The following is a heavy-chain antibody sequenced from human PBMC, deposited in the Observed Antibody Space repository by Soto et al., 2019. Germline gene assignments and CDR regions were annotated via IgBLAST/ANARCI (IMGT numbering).Heavy chain of an antibody. CDR1: GGTFSSYA. Sequence: QVQLVQSGAEVKKPGSSVKVSCKASGGTFSSYAISWVRQAPGQGLEWMGGIIPIFGTANYAQKFQGRVTITADESTSTAYMELSSLRSEDTAVYYRASPLRIAALSSYYYGMDVWGQGTTVTVSS. CDR3: ASPLRIAALSSYYYGMDV. J-gene: IGHJ6*02. V-gene: IGHV1-69*01. CDR2: IIPIFGTA. D-gene: IGHD6-13*01.